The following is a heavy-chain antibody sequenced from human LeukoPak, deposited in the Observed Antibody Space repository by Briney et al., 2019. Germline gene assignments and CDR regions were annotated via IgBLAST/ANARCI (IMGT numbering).Heavy chain of an antibody. CDR1: GGSFSGYY. CDR3: ARDHVGAMGFDY. J-gene: IGHJ4*02. D-gene: IGHD1-26*01. CDR2: INHSGST. V-gene: IGHV4-34*01. Sequence: SETLSLTCTVYGGSFSGYYWSWIRQPPGKGLEWIGEINHSGSTNYNPSLKSRVTISVDTSKNQFSLKLSSVTAADTAVYYCARDHVGAMGFDYWGQGTLVTVSS.